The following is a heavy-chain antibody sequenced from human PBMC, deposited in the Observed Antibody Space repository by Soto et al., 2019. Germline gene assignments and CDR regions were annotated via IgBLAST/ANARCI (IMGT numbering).Heavy chain of an antibody. J-gene: IGHJ4*02. Sequence: SVKVSCKASGGTFSSYAISWVRQAPGQGLEWMGGIIPIFGTANYAQKFQGRVTITADKSTSTAYMELSSLRSEDTAVYYCAVGLYSGRYSLSHPVDYWGEGTLVTVSS. V-gene: IGHV1-69*06. CDR1: GGTFSSYA. D-gene: IGHD1-26*01. CDR2: IIPIFGTA. CDR3: AVGLYSGRYSLSHPVDY.